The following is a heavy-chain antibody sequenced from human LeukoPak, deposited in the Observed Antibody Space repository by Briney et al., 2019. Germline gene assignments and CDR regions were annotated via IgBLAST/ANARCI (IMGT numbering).Heavy chain of an antibody. Sequence: PGGSLRLSCAVSGFIFRASGFRWVRQAPGKGLEWVAVTRFDGSIKQYADSVKGRFTSSRDDSKNTLYLQMNFLKSEDTAVYYCARWGGTRQYYFDYWGQGTLVTVSS. CDR3: ARWGGTRQYYFDY. CDR2: TRFDGSIK. J-gene: IGHJ4*02. CDR1: GFIFRASG. V-gene: IGHV3-33*01. D-gene: IGHD1-1*01.